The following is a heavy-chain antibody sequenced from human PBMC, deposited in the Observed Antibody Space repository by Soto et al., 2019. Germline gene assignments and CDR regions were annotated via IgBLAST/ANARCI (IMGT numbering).Heavy chain of an antibody. CDR2: IWYDGSNK. CDR1: GSTFSSYG. J-gene: IGHJ4*02. D-gene: IGHD3-22*01. V-gene: IGHV3-33*01. Sequence: PGGSLRLSCAASGSTFSSYGMHWVRQAPGKGLEWVAVIWYDGSNKYYADSVKGRFTISRDNSKNTLYLQMNSLRAEDTAVYYCARDDYYDSSGYYGYWGQGTLVTVSS. CDR3: ARDDYYDSSGYYGY.